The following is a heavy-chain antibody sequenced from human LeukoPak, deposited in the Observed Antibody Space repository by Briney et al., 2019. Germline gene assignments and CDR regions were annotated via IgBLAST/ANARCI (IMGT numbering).Heavy chain of an antibody. J-gene: IGHJ4*02. CDR1: GFTFSSYG. V-gene: IGHV3-33*01. CDR3: ARSPRWDGSGSYYPPNYFDY. CDR2: IWYDGSNK. D-gene: IGHD3-10*01. Sequence: GRSLRLSCAASGFTFSSYGMHWVRQAPGKGLEWVAVIWYDGSNKYYADSVKGRFTISRDNSKNTLYLQMNSLRAEDTAVYYCARSPRWDGSGSYYPPNYFDYWGQGTLVTVSS.